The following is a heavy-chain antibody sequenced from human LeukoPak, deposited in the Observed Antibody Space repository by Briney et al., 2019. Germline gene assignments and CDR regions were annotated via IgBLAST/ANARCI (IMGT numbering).Heavy chain of an antibody. D-gene: IGHD6-6*01. CDR2: IWYDGSNK. Sequence: PGGSLRLSCGASGFSFSLHGMHWVRQTPGKGLEWVAVIWYDGSNKYYADSVKGRFTVSRDTSKNTLFLQMNSLRAEDTAVYFCARPRNAYEEYLDYWGQGTVVIVSS. CDR1: GFSFSLHG. J-gene: IGHJ4*02. CDR3: ARPRNAYEEYLDY. V-gene: IGHV3-33*01.